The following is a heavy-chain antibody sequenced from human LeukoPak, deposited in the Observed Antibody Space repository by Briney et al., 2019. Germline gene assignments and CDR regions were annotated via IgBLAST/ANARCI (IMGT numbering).Heavy chain of an antibody. Sequence: SQTLSLTCTVSGGSISSGSYYWSWIRQPAGKGLEWIVRINTSGSLNYNPSLKSRVTISVDTSKNQFSLKLSSVTAADTAVYYCARLVLPAAEGAFDIWGQGTMVTVSS. CDR2: INTSGSL. J-gene: IGHJ3*02. CDR1: GGSISSGSYY. CDR3: ARLVLPAAEGAFDI. V-gene: IGHV4-61*02. D-gene: IGHD2-2*01.